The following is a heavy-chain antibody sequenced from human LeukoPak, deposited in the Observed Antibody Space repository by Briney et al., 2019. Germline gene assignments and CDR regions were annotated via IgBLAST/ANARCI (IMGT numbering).Heavy chain of an antibody. CDR3: PRYRRDYYDSSGYYYIGFDY. Sequence: KPSETLSLTCTVSGGSISSSSYYWGWIRQPPGKGLEWIGSIYYSGSTYYNPSLKSRVTISVDTSKNQFSLKLSSVTAADTAVYYCPRYRRDYYDSSGYYYIGFDYWGHRTLVTVSS. CDR2: IYYSGST. D-gene: IGHD3-22*01. J-gene: IGHJ4*03. CDR1: GGSISSSSYY. V-gene: IGHV4-39*01.